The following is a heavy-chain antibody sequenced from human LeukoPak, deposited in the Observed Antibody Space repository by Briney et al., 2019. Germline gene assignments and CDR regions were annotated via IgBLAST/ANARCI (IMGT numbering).Heavy chain of an antibody. CDR1: GFTLSSYW. J-gene: IGHJ4*02. CDR2: INSKGSST. Sequence: QPGGSLRLSCAASGFTLSSYWMHWVRQAPGKGLVWVSRINSKGSSTRYEDSAKGRFTISRDNAKNTLYLQMNSLRDEDTAVYYCARDRIAAAGDYWGQGTLVTVSS. D-gene: IGHD6-13*01. CDR3: ARDRIAAAGDY. V-gene: IGHV3-74*01.